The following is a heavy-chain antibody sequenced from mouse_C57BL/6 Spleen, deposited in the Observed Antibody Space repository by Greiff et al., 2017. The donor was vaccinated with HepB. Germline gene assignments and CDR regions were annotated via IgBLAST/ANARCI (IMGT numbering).Heavy chain of an antibody. J-gene: IGHJ2*01. CDR3: AVYYDYDGGYYFDY. Sequence: QVQLKESGAELVKPGASVKISCKASGYAFSSYWMNWVKQRPGKGLEWIGQIYPGDGDTNYNGKFKGKATLTADKSSSTAYMQLSSLTSEDSAVYFCAVYYDYDGGYYFDYWGQGTTLTVSS. CDR2: IYPGDGDT. CDR1: GYAFSSYW. D-gene: IGHD2-4*01. V-gene: IGHV1-80*01.